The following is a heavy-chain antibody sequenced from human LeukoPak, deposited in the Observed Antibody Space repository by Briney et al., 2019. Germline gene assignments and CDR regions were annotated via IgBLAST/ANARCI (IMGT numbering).Heavy chain of an antibody. D-gene: IGHD5-18*01. CDR2: IYPGDSDT. Sequence: GESLQISFKGSGYRFTSYWVGWVRQMPGKGLEWMGIIYPGDSDTRYSPSFQGQVTISADKSISTAYLQWSSLKASDTAMYYCARRAYSYAYGYWGQGTLVTVSS. CDR1: GYRFTSYW. CDR3: ARRAYSYAYGY. J-gene: IGHJ4*02. V-gene: IGHV5-51*01.